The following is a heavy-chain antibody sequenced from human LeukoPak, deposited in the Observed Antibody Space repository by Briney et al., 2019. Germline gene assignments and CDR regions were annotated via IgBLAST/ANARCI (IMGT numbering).Heavy chain of an antibody. CDR2: IYYSGST. D-gene: IGHD3-9*01. CDR1: GGSISSYY. CDR3: ARDQNDILTGYYNWFDP. V-gene: IGHV4-59*01. Sequence: SETLSLTCTVSGGSISSYYWSWLRQPPGKGLEWIGYIYYSGSTNYNPSLKSRVTISVDTSKNQFSLKLSSVTAADTAVYYCARDQNDILTGYYNWFDPWGQGTLVTVSS. J-gene: IGHJ5*02.